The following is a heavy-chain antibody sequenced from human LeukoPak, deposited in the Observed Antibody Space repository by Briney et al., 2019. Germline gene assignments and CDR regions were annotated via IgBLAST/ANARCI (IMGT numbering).Heavy chain of an antibody. D-gene: IGHD5-24*01. J-gene: IGHJ4*02. Sequence: GASVKVSCKVSGYTLTELSMHRVRQAPGKGLEWMGGFDPEDGETIYAQKFQGRVTMTEDTSTDTAYMELSSLRSEDTAVYYCARDPDGYKFFDYWGRGRPVTVSS. CDR3: ARDPDGYKFFDY. CDR1: GYTLTELS. V-gene: IGHV1-24*01. CDR2: FDPEDGET.